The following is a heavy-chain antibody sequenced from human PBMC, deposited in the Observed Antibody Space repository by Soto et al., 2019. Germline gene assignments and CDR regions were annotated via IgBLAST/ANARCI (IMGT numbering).Heavy chain of an antibody. Sequence: QAQLVQSGAEVKKPGASVKVSCKASGYTFSSYGISWVRQAPGQGLEWLGWISPYNDDTNYAQKLQGGVTMTTDTSTRTAYMDLRSLRSDDTAVYYCARGGYYDSSGSRNYHYYGMDVWGQGTTVTVSS. D-gene: IGHD3-22*01. J-gene: IGHJ6*02. CDR3: ARGGYYDSSGSRNYHYYGMDV. V-gene: IGHV1-18*01. CDR2: ISPYNDDT. CDR1: GYTFSSYG.